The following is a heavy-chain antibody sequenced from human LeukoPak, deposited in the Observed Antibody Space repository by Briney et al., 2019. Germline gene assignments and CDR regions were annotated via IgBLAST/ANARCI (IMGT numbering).Heavy chain of an antibody. CDR3: ARGLGTRGY. D-gene: IGHD1-14*01. Sequence: SETLSLTCAVCGGSFSGYYWSWIRQPPGKGLEWIGEINHSGSTNYNPSLKSRVTISVDTSKNQFSLKLSSVTAADTAVYYCARGLGTRGYWGQGTLVTVSS. V-gene: IGHV4-34*01. CDR2: INHSGST. J-gene: IGHJ4*02. CDR1: GGSFSGYY.